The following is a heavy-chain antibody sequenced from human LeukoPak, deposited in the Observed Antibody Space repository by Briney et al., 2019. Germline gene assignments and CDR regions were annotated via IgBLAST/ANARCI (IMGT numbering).Heavy chain of an antibody. CDR3: AKDGSGYYDFWSGYYPLDYFDY. CDR2: ISGSGGST. J-gene: IGHJ4*02. V-gene: IGHV3-23*01. Sequence: VGSLRLSCAASGFTFSSYAMSWVRQAPGKGLEWVSAISGSGGSTYYADSVKGRFTISRDNSKNTLYLQMNSLRAEDTAVYYCAKDGSGYYDFWSGYYPLDYFDYWGQGTLVTVSS. D-gene: IGHD3-3*01. CDR1: GFTFSSYA.